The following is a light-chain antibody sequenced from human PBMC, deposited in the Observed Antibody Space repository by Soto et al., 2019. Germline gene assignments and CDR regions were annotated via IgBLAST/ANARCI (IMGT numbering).Light chain of an antibody. J-gene: IGKJ1*01. CDR3: QQYYSTPRT. CDR1: QGLLYNVNNKNY. CDR2: WAS. Sequence: DLVMSQSPDSLAVSLGQMATKKCKSSQGLLYNVNNKNYLAWYQQKPGQPPKLLIYWASTRESGVPDRFSGSGSGTDFTLTISSLQAEDVAVYYCQQYYSTPRTFGQGTKVDIK. V-gene: IGKV4-1*01.